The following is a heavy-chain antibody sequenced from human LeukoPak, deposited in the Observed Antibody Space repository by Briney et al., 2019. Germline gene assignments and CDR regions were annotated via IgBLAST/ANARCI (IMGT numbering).Heavy chain of an antibody. Sequence: GESLKISCEGSEYKFATHWIAWVRQMPGKGLEWMGIIFPGDSDTTYSPSFQGQVTISVDKSISTAYLQWSSLKASDTAMYYCARLRHLYEAFDVWGQGTMVTVSS. CDR1: EYKFATHW. CDR2: IFPGDSDT. V-gene: IGHV5-51*01. CDR3: ARLRHLYEAFDV. J-gene: IGHJ3*01.